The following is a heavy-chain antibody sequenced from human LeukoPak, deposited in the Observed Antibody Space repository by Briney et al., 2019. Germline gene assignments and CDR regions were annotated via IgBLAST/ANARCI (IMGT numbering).Heavy chain of an antibody. V-gene: IGHV1-2*02. J-gene: IGHJ4*02. CDR1: GYTFSGYY. D-gene: IGHD1-7*01. CDR3: ARFGPPITGTTD. CDR2: INANSGST. Sequence: ASVKVSCKASGYTFSGYYMHWVRQAPGQGLEWMGWINANSGSTNYAQKFQARVTMTRDTSISTAYMELSRVRSDDTAVYYCARFGPPITGTTDWGQGTLVTVSS.